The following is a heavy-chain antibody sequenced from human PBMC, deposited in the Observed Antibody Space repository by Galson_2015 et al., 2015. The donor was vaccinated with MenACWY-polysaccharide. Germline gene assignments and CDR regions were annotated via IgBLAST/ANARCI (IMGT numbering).Heavy chain of an antibody. Sequence: SLRLCCAASGFTFSTYAMNWVRQAPGKGLEWVSTISSSGGNTYYADSVKGRFTISRDNSKNTLYLQMNSLRAEDTAVYYCARQTARRYSAALDIWGQGTMVTVSS. CDR3: ARQTARRYSAALDI. D-gene: IGHD1-14*01. J-gene: IGHJ3*02. CDR1: GFTFSTYA. CDR2: ISSSGGNT. V-gene: IGHV3-23*01.